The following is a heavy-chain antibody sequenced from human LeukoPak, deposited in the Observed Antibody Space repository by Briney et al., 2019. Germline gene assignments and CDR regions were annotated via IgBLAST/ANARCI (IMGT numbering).Heavy chain of an antibody. CDR3: ARYSSSSGGPSYFLDY. V-gene: IGHV3-23*01. D-gene: IGHD6-6*01. Sequence: GGSLRLSCAASGFTFSSYAMTWVRQAPGKGLEWVSAITDNSAYTYYADSVKGRFTISRDNSKNTVYLQINNLRAEDTAVYFCARYSSSSGGPSYFLDYWGQGTLVTVPS. CDR2: ITDNSAYT. CDR1: GFTFSSYA. J-gene: IGHJ4*02.